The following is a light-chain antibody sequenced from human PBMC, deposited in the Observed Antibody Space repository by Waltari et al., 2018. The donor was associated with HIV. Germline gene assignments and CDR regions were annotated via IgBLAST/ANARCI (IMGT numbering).Light chain of an antibody. CDR1: SSNIGTSKY. V-gene: IGLV2-14*01. Sequence: QSALTQPASVSGSPGQSITHSCTASSSNIGTSKYVSCYPQRPGNAPQIIIYEVTNRLSGVSDRFSGSKSGNTASLTISRLQPEDEAVYFCNSFTNSGTLEFGGGTKLTVL. J-gene: IGLJ3*02. CDR2: EVT. CDR3: NSFTNSGTLE.